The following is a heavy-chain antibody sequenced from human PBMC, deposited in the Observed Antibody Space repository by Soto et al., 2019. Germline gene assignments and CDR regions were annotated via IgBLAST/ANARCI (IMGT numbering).Heavy chain of an antibody. CDR2: ISYDGTDK. J-gene: IGHJ6*02. CDR1: GFTFSSYG. V-gene: IGHV3-30*18. D-gene: IGHD5-18*01. CDR3: VKERYAQLWLEDYGMDV. Sequence: QVQLVESGGGVVQPGRSLRLSCAASGFTFSSYGIHWVRQAPGKGLEGVALISYDGTDKYYADSVKGRFTISRDNSKNTLYLQMSSLGPEDTAVYYCVKERYAQLWLEDYGMDVWGQGTTGTV.